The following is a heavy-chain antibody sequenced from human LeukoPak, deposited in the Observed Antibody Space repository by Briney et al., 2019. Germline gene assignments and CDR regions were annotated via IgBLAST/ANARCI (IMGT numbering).Heavy chain of an antibody. CDR1: GFXFSNAW. V-gene: IGHV3-15*01. CDR2: IKSKTDGGTT. J-gene: IGHJ4*02. CDR3: TTDLLWFGELFDY. Sequence: PGGSLRLSCAASGFXFSNAWISWVRQAPGKGLEWVGRIKSKTDGGTTDYAAPVKGRFTISRDDSKNTLYLQMNSLKTEDTAVYYCTTDLLWFGELFDYWGQGTLVTVSS. D-gene: IGHD3-10*01.